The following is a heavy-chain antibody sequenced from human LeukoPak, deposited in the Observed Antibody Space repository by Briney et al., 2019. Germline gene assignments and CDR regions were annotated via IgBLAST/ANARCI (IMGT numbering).Heavy chain of an antibody. V-gene: IGHV3-9*01. CDR2: ISWNSGSI. CDR3: AKDRSAGWAYYMDV. CDR1: GFTFDDYA. D-gene: IGHD3-3*01. Sequence: GGSLRLSCAASGFTFDDYAMHWVRQAPGKGLEWVSGISWNSGSIGYADSVKGRFTISRDNSKNTLYLQMNSLRAEDTAVYYCAKDRSAGWAYYMDVWGKGTTVTVSS. J-gene: IGHJ6*03.